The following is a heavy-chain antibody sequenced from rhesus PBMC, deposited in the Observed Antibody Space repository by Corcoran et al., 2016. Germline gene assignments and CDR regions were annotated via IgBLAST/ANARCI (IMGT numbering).Heavy chain of an antibody. Sequence: EVQLVESGGGLVQPGGSLRLSCAASGFTFLSYGMHWVRQAPGKGLEWVAVILYDGSKKDYADSVKDCFTISRDNSKNMLYLQMNNLKWEDTAVYYCARAEELELTLDYWGQGVLVTVSS. V-gene: IGHV3-54*02. CDR3: ARAEELELTLDY. D-gene: IGHD1-1*01. CDR2: ILYDGSKK. J-gene: IGHJ4*01. CDR1: GFTFLSYG.